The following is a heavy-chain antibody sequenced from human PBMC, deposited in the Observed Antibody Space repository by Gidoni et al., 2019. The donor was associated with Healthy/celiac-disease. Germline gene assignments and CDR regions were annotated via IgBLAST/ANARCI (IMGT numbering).Heavy chain of an antibody. CDR2: IKSKTDGGTT. CDR1: GFPFSNAW. CDR3: TTDHVTMIVVVITPGDY. Sequence: EVQLVESGGGLVKPGGSLRLSCAASGFPFSNAWMSWVRQAPGKGLEWVGRIKSKTDGGTTDYAAPVKGRFTISRDDSKNTLYLQMNSLKTEDTAVYYCTTDHVTMIVVVITPGDYWGQGTLVTVSS. D-gene: IGHD3-22*01. V-gene: IGHV3-15*01. J-gene: IGHJ4*02.